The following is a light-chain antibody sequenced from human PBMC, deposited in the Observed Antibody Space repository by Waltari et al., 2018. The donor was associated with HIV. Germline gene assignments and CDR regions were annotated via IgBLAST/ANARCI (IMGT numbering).Light chain of an antibody. V-gene: IGLV2-14*01. CDR3: SSYTDSSVI. CDR1: SSDIGNYKY. CDR2: EDN. J-gene: IGLJ2*01. Sequence: QSALTQPASVSGSPGQSITISCTGASSDIGNYKYVSWYQHHPGIAPKLILYEDNNRPSGCSNRFSGSKSGKTASLTIAGRQAEDESDYYCSSYTDSSVIFGGGTKVTVL.